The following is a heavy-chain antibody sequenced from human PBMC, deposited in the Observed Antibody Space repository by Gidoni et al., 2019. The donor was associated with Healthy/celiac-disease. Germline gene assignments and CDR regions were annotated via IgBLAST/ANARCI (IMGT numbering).Heavy chain of an antibody. CDR1: GFTFSSYA. Sequence: EVQLLESGGGLLQPGGSLRLSCAASGFTFSSYAMSWVRQAPGKGLEWVSAISGSGGSTDYADSVKGRFTISRDNSKNTLYLQMNSLRAEDTAVYYCAKSMPYTMIVVAPCDYWGQGTLVTVSS. CDR2: ISGSGGST. D-gene: IGHD3-22*01. V-gene: IGHV3-23*01. CDR3: AKSMPYTMIVVAPCDY. J-gene: IGHJ4*02.